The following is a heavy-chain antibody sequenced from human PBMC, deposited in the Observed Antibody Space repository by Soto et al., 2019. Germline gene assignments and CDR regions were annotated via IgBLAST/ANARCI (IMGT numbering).Heavy chain of an antibody. J-gene: IGHJ4*02. CDR1: GGSISSYY. Sequence: SETLSLTCTVSGGSISSYYWSWIRQPPGKGLEWIGYIYYSGSTNYNPSLKSRVTISVDTSKNQFSLKLSSVTAADTAVYYCARDRGGSKYSGSWGDFDYWGQGTLVTVSS. CDR2: IYYSGST. D-gene: IGHD6-13*01. CDR3: ARDRGGSKYSGSWGDFDY. V-gene: IGHV4-59*01.